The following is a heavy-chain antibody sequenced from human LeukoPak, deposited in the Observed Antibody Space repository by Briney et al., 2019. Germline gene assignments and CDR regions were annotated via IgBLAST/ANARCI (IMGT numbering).Heavy chain of an antibody. CDR3: ARARYCSGGSCFHYFDY. V-gene: IGHV4-30-2*01. CDR1: GGSISSGGYS. CDR2: IYHSGGT. D-gene: IGHD2-15*01. Sequence: SQTLSLTCAVSGGSISSGGYSWSWIRQPPGKGLEWIGYIYHSGGTYYNPSLKSRVTISVDRSKNQFSLKLSSVTAADTAVYYCARARYCSGGSCFHYFDYWGQGTLVTVSS. J-gene: IGHJ4*02.